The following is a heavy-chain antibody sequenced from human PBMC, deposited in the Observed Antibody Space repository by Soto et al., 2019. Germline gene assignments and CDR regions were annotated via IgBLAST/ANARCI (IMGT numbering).Heavy chain of an antibody. V-gene: IGHV3-23*01. CDR2: ISGHGDAT. CDR1: GFPFTCYA. Sequence: GGSLRLSCAASGFPFTCYAMSWGRQAPGKGLESVSAISGHGDATFYADSVKGRFTISRDNSKNTLYLHMNSLRAGDTALYYCPNSRVTMLRGLVLIPNYWGQGTLVTVSS. D-gene: IGHD3-10*01. CDR3: PNSRVTMLRGLVLIPNY. J-gene: IGHJ4*02.